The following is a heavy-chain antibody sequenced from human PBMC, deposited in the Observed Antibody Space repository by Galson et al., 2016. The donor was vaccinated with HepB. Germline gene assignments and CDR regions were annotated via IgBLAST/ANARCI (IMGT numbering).Heavy chain of an antibody. Sequence: QSGAEVTKPGESLKISCKASGSSFTNYWIAWVRQMPGKGLEWMGVIYPGDSDTRYSPSFQGRITISADKSITTAYLQWSSLKASDTAMYYCARLPWFDPWGQGTRVTVSS. CDR3: ARLPWFDP. CDR2: IYPGDSDT. D-gene: IGHD5-18*01. V-gene: IGHV5-51*01. J-gene: IGHJ5*02. CDR1: GSSFTNYW.